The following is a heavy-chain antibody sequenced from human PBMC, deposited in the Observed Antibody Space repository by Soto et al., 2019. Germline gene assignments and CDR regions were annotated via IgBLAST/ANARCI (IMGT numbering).Heavy chain of an antibody. CDR1: GFAVSSKY. CDR3: VQTTGWPGFDF. Sequence: EVQLVESGGGWIQPGGSLRLSCAASGFAVSSKYMTWFRQAPGKGLEWVSVIYGGGTTYYADSVKGRFTISRDTSKNTLYLQMNSLRAEDTAVYYCVQTTGWPGFDFWGQGTLVTVSS. J-gene: IGHJ4*02. V-gene: IGHV3-53*01. CDR2: IYGGGTT. D-gene: IGHD6-19*01.